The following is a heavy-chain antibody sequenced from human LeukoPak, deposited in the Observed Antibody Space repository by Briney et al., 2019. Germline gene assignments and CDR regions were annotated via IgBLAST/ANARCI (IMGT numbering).Heavy chain of an antibody. CDR2: ISYDGSNK. V-gene: IGHV3-30*18. J-gene: IGHJ4*02. Sequence: GRSLRLSCAASGFTFSSYGMHWVRQAPGKGLEWVAVISYDGSNKYYADSVKGRFTISRDNSKNTLYLQMNSLRAEDTAVYYCAKSLDYYDSRFDYWGQGTLVTVSS. D-gene: IGHD3-22*01. CDR3: AKSLDYYDSRFDY. CDR1: GFTFSSYG.